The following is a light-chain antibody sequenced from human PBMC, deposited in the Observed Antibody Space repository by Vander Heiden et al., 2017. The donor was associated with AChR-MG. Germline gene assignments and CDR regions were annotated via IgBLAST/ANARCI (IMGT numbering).Light chain of an antibody. CDR2: DVS. Sequence: QSALTPPASVSRSPGQSITISCTGTSRDIGRYNYVSWYQQHPGKIPKLMIYDVSNRPSGISNRFAGSKSGNTASLTISGLQAEDEATYYCSSFTTISTYVFGTGTEVTVL. CDR1: SRDIGRYNY. V-gene: IGLV2-14*03. CDR3: SSFTTISTYV. J-gene: IGLJ1*01.